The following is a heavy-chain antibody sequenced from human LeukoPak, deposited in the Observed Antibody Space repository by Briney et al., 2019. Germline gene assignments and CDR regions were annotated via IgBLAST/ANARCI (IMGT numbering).Heavy chain of an antibody. D-gene: IGHD4-17*01. Sequence: EASVKVSCKASGYTFTSYGISWLRQAPAQGLEWMGWISAYNGNTNYAQKLQGRVTMTTDTSTSTAYMELRSLGSDDTAVYYCTFRYGDWDTYWGQGTLVTVSS. CDR1: GYTFTSYG. V-gene: IGHV1-18*01. CDR2: ISAYNGNT. J-gene: IGHJ4*02. CDR3: TFRYGDWDTY.